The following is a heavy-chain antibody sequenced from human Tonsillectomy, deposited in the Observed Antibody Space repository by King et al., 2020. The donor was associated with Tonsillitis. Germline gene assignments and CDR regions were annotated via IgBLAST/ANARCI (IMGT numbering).Heavy chain of an antibody. J-gene: IGHJ6*02. Sequence: VQLVESGGGVVQPGGSLRLSCAASQFTFSSYAMHWVRQAPGKGLEWVAYIGYDGSSKNYPDSLKGRFTVSRDNSKNTLYLQMNSLRPDDTAVYYCATDLGRSGNPLDVWGQGTTVTVSS. CDR3: ATDLGRSGNPLDV. V-gene: IGHV3-30*02. CDR2: IGYDGSSK. CDR1: QFTFSSYA. D-gene: IGHD3-22*01.